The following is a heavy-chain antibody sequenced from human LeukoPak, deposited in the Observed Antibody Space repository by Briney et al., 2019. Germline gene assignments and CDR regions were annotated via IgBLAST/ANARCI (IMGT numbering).Heavy chain of an antibody. CDR3: ARDHGIAAAGLFDY. Sequence: ASVKVSCKASGYTFTSYGISWVRQAPGQGLEWMGRIIPILGIANYAQKFQGRVTITADKSTSTAYMELSRLRSDDTAVYYCARDHGIAAAGLFDYWGQGTLVTVSS. CDR2: IIPILGIA. D-gene: IGHD6-13*01. J-gene: IGHJ4*02. V-gene: IGHV1-69*04. CDR1: GYTFTSYG.